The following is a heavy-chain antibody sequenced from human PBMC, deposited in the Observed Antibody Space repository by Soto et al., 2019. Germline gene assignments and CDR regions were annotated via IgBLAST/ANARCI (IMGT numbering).Heavy chain of an antibody. D-gene: IGHD3-10*01. J-gene: IGHJ3*01. CDR3: ARGDRGGFDL. CDR1: GFTFDYYW. V-gene: IGHV3-74*01. CDR2: VHSGGTTT. Sequence: EVQLVESGGGLVQPGESLRLSCAASGFTFDYYWMHCVRQAPGKGLVWVSRVHSGGTTTTYADSVKGRFTISRDNARNTVSLQMSSLRAEDTAIYYCARGDRGGFDLWGHGTMVTVSS.